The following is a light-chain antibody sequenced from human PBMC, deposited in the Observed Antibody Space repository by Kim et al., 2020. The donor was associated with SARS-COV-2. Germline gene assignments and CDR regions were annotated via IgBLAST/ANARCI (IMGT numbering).Light chain of an antibody. V-gene: IGKV1-12*01. J-gene: IGKJ1*01. Sequence: ASVGDRVTITCQASQGIGSSLAWYQQKPGKAPKLLIYTASTLQRGVPSRFSGSGSGTDFTLTISSLQPEDFATYSCQQANSFPWTFGQGTKVDIK. CDR2: TAS. CDR3: QQANSFPWT. CDR1: QGIGSS.